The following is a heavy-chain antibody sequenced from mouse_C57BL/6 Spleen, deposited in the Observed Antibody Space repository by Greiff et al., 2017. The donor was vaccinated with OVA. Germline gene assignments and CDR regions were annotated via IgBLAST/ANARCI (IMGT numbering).Heavy chain of an antibody. CDR3: ALRESSGDLWFAY. CDR2: INPYNGGT. V-gene: IGHV1-19*01. J-gene: IGHJ3*01. CDR1: GYTFTDYY. D-gene: IGHD3-2*02. Sequence: VQLQQSGPVLVKPGASVKMSCKASGYTFTDYYMNWVKQSHGKSLEWIGVINPYNGGTSYNQKFKGKATLTVDKSSSTAYMELNSLTSEDSAVYYCALRESSGDLWFAYWGQGTLVTVSA.